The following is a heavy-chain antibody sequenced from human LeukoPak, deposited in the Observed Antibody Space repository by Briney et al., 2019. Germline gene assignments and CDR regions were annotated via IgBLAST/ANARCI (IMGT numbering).Heavy chain of an antibody. V-gene: IGHV4-59*01. CDR1: GGSISSYY. CDR3: ARGDFGAFDI. J-gene: IGHJ3*02. Sequence: SETLSLTCTVSGGSISSYYWSWIRQPPGKGLEWIGYIYYSGSTNYNPSLKSRVTISVDTSKNQFSLKLGSVTAADTAVYYCARGDFGAFDIWGQGTMVTVSS. D-gene: IGHD4/OR15-4a*01. CDR2: IYYSGST.